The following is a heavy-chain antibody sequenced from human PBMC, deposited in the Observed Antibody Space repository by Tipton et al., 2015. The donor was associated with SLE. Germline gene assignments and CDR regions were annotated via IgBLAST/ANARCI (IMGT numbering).Heavy chain of an antibody. CDR1: GGSIGTDY. D-gene: IGHD3-10*01. CDR3: ARAAVFGRAFGRSLSDFYYYYYMNV. Sequence: TLSLTCSVFGGSIGTDYWSWIRQSPGKGLEWIGSIFYNGSTNYNPSLKSRATILVDTSNNQFSLKMSSVTVADTAVYFCARAAVFGRAFGRSLSDFYYYYYMNVWGKGTAVTVSS. V-gene: IGHV4-59*01. CDR2: IFYNGST. J-gene: IGHJ6*03.